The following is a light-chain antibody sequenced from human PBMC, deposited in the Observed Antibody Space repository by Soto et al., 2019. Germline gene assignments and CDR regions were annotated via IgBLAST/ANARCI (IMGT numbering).Light chain of an antibody. CDR1: SSNIGAGYA. CDR2: GNN. CDR3: QSYDSSLRGSV. J-gene: IGLJ1*01. V-gene: IGLV1-40*01. Sequence: QSVLTQPPSVSGAPGQRVTISCTGSSSNIGAGYAVHWYQQLPGTAPKLLIYGNNNRPSGVPDRFSGSKSGTSASLAITGLQAEDEYDYYCQSYDSSLRGSVFGTGTKLTVL.